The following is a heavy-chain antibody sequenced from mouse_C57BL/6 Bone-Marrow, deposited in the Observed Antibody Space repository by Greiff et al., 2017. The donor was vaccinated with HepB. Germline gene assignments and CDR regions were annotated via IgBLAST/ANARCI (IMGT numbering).Heavy chain of an antibody. Sequence: EVKLVESGGGLVKPGGSLKLSCAASGFTFSDYGMHWVRQAPEKGLEWVAYISSGSSTIYYADTVKGRFTISSDNAKNTLYLQMTSLRSEDTAMYYFARLYLAWFAYWGQGTLVTVSA. CDR1: GFTFSDYG. J-gene: IGHJ3*01. CDR2: ISSGSSTI. CDR3: ARLYLAWFAY. V-gene: IGHV5-17*01. D-gene: IGHD1-1*01.